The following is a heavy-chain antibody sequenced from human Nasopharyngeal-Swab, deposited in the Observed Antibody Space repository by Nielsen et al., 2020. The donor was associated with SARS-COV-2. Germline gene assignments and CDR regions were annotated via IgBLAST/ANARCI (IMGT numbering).Heavy chain of an antibody. CDR2: ISSSSSYI. Sequence: GGSLRLSCAASGFTFSSYSMNWVRQAPGKGLEWVSSISSSSSYIYYADSVKGRFTISRDNAKNSLYLQMNSLRAEDTAVYYCARDRKRVQLWLSVFDYWGQGTLVTVSS. CDR3: ARDRKRVQLWLSVFDY. J-gene: IGHJ4*02. D-gene: IGHD5-18*01. V-gene: IGHV3-21*01. CDR1: GFTFSSYS.